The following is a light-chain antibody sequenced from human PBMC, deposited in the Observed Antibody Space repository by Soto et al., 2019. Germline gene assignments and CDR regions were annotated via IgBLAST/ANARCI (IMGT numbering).Light chain of an antibody. Sequence: QSVVTQPPSVSGTPGQGVIISCSNVGRHEVSWYQQVPGMAPKLLIHTTSQRPSGVPDRFSASKSGTSASLAIRGLQSDDEADYFCSSWDDSLSGVVFGRGPKVTVL. CDR1: NVGRHE. V-gene: IGLV1-44*01. J-gene: IGLJ2*01. CDR3: SSWDDSLSGVV. CDR2: TTS.